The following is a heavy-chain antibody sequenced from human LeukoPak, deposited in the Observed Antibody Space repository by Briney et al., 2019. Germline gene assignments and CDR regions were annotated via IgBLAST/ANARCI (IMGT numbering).Heavy chain of an antibody. J-gene: IGHJ4*02. CDR3: ASGPHCSGGSCYGTWDY. CDR2: INHSGST. D-gene: IGHD2-15*01. CDR1: GGSFSGYY. V-gene: IGHV4-34*01. Sequence: SETLSPTCAVYGGSFSGYYWSWIRQPPGKGLEWIGEINHSGSTNYNPSLKSRVTISVDTSKNQFSLKLSSVTAADTAVYYCASGPHCSGGSCYGTWDYWGQGTLVTVSS.